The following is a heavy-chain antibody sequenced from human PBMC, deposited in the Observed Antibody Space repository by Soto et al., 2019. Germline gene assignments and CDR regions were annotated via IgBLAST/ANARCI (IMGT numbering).Heavy chain of an antibody. CDR1: GFTFSSSI. CDR2: FVVGSGHT. Sequence: QMQLVQAGPEVKKPGTSVKVSCKASGFTFSSSIVQWVRQARGQRREWIGWFVVGSGHTNYEQKVQEGVTLTKDMSTSTAYMDLSSLRSEDTAVYYCAAPDFGDYWYVDLWGRGTLFTVSS. J-gene: IGHJ2*01. CDR3: AAPDFGDYWYVDL. D-gene: IGHD4-17*01. V-gene: IGHV1-58*01.